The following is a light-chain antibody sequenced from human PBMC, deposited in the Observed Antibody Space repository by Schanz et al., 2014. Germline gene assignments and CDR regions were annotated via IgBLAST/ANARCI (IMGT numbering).Light chain of an antibody. J-gene: IGLJ3*02. Sequence: QSALTQPASVSGSPGQSITISCTGTSSDVGSYKLVSWYQQHPGKAPKLMIYEGSKRPSGVPDRFSGSKSGNTASLTVSGLQAEDEADYYCCSYAGSSTPRVFGGGTKLTVL. CDR2: EGS. V-gene: IGLV2-23*01. CDR3: CSYAGSSTPRV. CDR1: SSDVGSYKL.